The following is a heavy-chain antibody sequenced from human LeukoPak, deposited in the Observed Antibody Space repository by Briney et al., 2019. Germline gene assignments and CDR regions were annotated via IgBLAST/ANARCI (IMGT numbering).Heavy chain of an antibody. D-gene: IGHD5/OR15-5a*01. Sequence: GGSLRLSCAASGFTFSSYAMHWVRQAPGKGLEWVAVISYDGSNNYYADSVKGRFTISRDKSKNTLYLQMNSLRDEDTAIYYCARLMGESTIYDLWGQGTLVTVSS. CDR1: GFTFSSYA. CDR2: ISYDGSNN. V-gene: IGHV3-30-3*01. J-gene: IGHJ5*02. CDR3: ARLMGESTIYDL.